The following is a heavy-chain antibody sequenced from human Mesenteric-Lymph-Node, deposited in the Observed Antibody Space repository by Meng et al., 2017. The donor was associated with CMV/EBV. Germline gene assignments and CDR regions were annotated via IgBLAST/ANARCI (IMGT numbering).Heavy chain of an antibody. J-gene: IGHJ5*02. V-gene: IGHV4-39*07. D-gene: IGHD1-26*01. Sequence: SETLSLTCTVSGGSISSSSYYWGWIRQPPGKGLEWIGSIYYSGSTYYNPSLKSRVTISVDTSKNQFSLKLTSVTAADTAVYYCARTLDSGSYKIDPWGQGILVTVSS. CDR1: GGSISSSSYY. CDR2: IYYSGST. CDR3: ARTLDSGSYKIDP.